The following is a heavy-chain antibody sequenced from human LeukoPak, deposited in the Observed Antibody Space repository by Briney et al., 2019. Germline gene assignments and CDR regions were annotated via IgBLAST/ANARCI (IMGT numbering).Heavy chain of an antibody. V-gene: IGHV4-34*01. Sequence: SETLSLTCAVYGGSFSGYYWSWIRQPPGKGLERIGEINHSGSTNYNPSLKSRVTISVDTSKNQFSLKLSSVTAADTAVYYCARGRALYGDSRYLTKYFDYWGQGTLVTVSS. D-gene: IGHD4-17*01. CDR1: GGSFSGYY. J-gene: IGHJ4*02. CDR2: INHSGST. CDR3: ARGRALYGDSRYLTKYFDY.